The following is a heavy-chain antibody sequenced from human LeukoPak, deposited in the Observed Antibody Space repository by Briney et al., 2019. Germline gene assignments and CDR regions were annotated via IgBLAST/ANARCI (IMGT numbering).Heavy chain of an antibody. J-gene: IGHJ5*02. Sequence: GGSLRLSCAASGFTFTSFAMSWVRQAPKKGLEWVSSISGSGGSTYYPDSVKGRFTISRDNSKNTLYLQMNSLRAEDTAVYYCAKVPPWLTDWFDPWGRGTLVTVSS. CDR3: AKVPPWLTDWFDP. CDR1: GFTFTSFA. D-gene: IGHD3-22*01. CDR2: ISGSGGST. V-gene: IGHV3-23*01.